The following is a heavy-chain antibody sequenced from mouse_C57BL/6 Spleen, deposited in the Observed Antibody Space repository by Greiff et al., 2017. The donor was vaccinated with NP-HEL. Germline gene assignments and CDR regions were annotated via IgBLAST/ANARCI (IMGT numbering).Heavy chain of an antibody. Sequence: VQLQQPGAELVKPGASVKMSCKASGYTFPSYWITWVKQRPGQGLEWIGDIYPGSGSTNYNEKFKSKATLTVDTSSSTAYMQLSSLTSEDSAVYYCAFYYDYVYYYAMDYWGQGTTLTVSS. V-gene: IGHV1-55*01. J-gene: IGHJ2*01. CDR1: GYTFPSYW. D-gene: IGHD2-4*01. CDR3: AFYYDYVYYYAMDY. CDR2: IYPGSGST.